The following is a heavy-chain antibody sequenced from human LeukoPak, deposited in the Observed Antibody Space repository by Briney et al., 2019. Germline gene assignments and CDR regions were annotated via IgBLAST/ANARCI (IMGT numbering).Heavy chain of an antibody. D-gene: IGHD2-2*02. CDR2: ISYDESNK. J-gene: IGHJ3*02. Sequence: GGSLRLSCSASGFTLSSYAMHWVRQAPAKGLGWVAVISYDESNKYYADSVKGRFTISRDNSKNTLYLQMNSLRAEDTAVYYCARDRRGYCSSTSCFTDAFDIWGQGTMVTVSS. CDR3: ARDRRGYCSSTSCFTDAFDI. CDR1: GFTLSSYA. V-gene: IGHV3-30*04.